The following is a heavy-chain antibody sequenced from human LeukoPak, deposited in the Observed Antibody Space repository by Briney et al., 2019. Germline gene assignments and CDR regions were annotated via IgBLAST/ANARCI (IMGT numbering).Heavy chain of an antibody. CDR1: GFTFSSYS. D-gene: IGHD1-26*01. CDR2: INSGGSAI. Sequence: PGGSLRLSCAVSGFTFSSYSMNWVRQAPGKGLEWVSYINSGGSAIYYADSVKGRFTISRDNAKNSLYLQMNSLRADDTAVYYCARGGSYVHYWGQGTLVTVSS. CDR3: ARGGSYVHY. V-gene: IGHV3-48*04. J-gene: IGHJ4*02.